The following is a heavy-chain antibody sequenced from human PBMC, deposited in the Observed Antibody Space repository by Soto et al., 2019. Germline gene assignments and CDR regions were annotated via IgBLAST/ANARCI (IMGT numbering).Heavy chain of an antibody. Sequence: GGSLRLSCAASGFTFSSYAMTWVRQAPGKGLEWVSAISGSGDTTHYADSVKGRFTISRDNAKNTLYLQMNSLRAEDTALYYCARDLEKYCSSTSCPFDSWGQGTLVTVSS. CDR3: ARDLEKYCSSTSCPFDS. CDR2: ISGSGDTT. CDR1: GFTFSSYA. D-gene: IGHD2-2*01. J-gene: IGHJ4*02. V-gene: IGHV3-23*01.